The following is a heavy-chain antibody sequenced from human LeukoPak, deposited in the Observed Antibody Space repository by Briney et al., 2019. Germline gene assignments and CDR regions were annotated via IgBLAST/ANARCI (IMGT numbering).Heavy chain of an antibody. V-gene: IGHV3-74*01. J-gene: IGHJ5*02. Sequence: GGSLTLSCAASGFTFSSYWMHWVRQAPGKGLVWVSRINSDGSSTSYADSVKGRFTISRDNAKNSLYLQMNSLRAEDTAVYYCARDALLSITMEAHSWFDPWGQGTLVTVSS. CDR1: GFTFSSYW. D-gene: IGHD3-10*01. CDR2: INSDGSST. CDR3: ARDALLSITMEAHSWFDP.